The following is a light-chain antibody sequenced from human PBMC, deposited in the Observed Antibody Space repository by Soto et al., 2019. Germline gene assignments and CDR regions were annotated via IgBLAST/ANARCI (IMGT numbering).Light chain of an antibody. J-gene: IGKJ1*01. V-gene: IGKV1-17*03. CDR2: DAS. CDR3: LQHVSYSWT. CDR1: QSIANS. Sequence: DIQMTQSPSAMSASVGDRVTITCRASQSIANSLAWFQQKPGKVPERLIYDASRLQSGVPSRFSGSGSGTEFTLTISSLQPEDFATYYCLQHVSYSWTFGQGTKVEIK.